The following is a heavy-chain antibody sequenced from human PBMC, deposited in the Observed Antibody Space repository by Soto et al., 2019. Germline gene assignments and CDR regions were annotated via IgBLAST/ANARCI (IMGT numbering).Heavy chain of an antibody. CDR1: GFTFNDFE. Sequence: EVQLLESGGGLVQPGGSLRLSCGVSGFTFNDFEMNWVRQAPGKGLEWLAYIDGSGTTKKYADSVRGRFTISRDNPNNSLFPQMSRLCVAVPAIYYCSRGFGRFNYWGPGTLVSVSS. CDR3: SRGFGRFNY. CDR2: IDGSGTTK. J-gene: IGHJ4*02. D-gene: IGHD3-10*01. V-gene: IGHV3-48*03.